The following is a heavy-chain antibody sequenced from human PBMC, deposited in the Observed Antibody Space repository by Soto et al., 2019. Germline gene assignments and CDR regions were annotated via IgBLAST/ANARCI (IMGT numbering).Heavy chain of an antibody. CDR1: GGTFSSYT. CDR3: ARLNVVVVAATSFFDY. D-gene: IGHD2-15*01. J-gene: IGHJ4*02. V-gene: IGHV1-69*02. Sequence: ASVKVSCKASGGTFSSYTISWVRQAPGQGLEWMGRIIPILGIANYAQKLQGRVTMTTDTSTSTAYMELRSLRSDDTAVYYCARLNVVVVAATSFFDYWGQGTLVTVSS. CDR2: IIPILGIA.